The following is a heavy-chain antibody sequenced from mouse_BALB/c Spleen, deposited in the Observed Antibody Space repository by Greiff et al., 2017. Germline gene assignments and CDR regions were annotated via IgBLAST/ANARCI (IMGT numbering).Heavy chain of an antibody. CDR3: ARYKTQGYYFDY. Sequence: EVKLQESGPSLVKPSQTLSLTCSVTGDSITSGYWNWIRKFPGNKLEYMGYISYSGSTYYNPSLKSRISITRDTSKNQYYLQLNSVTTEDTATYYCARYKTQGYYFDYWGQGTTLTVSS. CDR1: GDSITSGY. J-gene: IGHJ2*01. CDR2: ISYSGST. V-gene: IGHV3-8*02.